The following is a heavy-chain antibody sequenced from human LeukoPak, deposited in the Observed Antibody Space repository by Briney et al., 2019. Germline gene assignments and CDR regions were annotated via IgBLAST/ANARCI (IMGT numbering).Heavy chain of an antibody. CDR2: MSPNSGNT. D-gene: IGHD3-22*01. V-gene: IGHV1-8*01. J-gene: IGHJ4*02. CDR1: GYTFISYD. Sequence: ASVKVSCKASGYTFISYDINWVRQATGQGLEWMGWMSPNSGNTGYAQKFQGRITMTKSTSISTAYMELSDLESEDTAVYYCARDKGDYHTSGSLFVFGGQGALVTVSS. CDR3: ARDKGDYHTSGSLFVF.